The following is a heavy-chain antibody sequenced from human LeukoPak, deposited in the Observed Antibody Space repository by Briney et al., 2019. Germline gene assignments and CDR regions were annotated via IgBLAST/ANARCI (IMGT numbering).Heavy chain of an antibody. CDR1: GGSISSYH. CDR3: ARGGGYGRNWFDP. Sequence: PSETLSLTCIVSGGSISSYHWSWIRQPAGKRLEWIGHTYTSGSSNYNPTLKSRVTMSVDTSNNQFSLKLNSVTAADTAVYYCARGGGYGRNWFDPWGQGTLVIVSP. D-gene: IGHD2-15*01. J-gene: IGHJ5*02. CDR2: TYTSGSS. V-gene: IGHV4-4*07.